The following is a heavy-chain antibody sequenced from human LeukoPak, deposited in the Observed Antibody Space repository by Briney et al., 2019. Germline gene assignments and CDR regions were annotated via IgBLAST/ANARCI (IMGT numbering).Heavy chain of an antibody. V-gene: IGHV4-34*01. CDR2: INHSGST. Sequence: KASETLSLTCAVYGGSFSGYYWSWIRQPPGKGLEWIGEINHSGSTNYNPSLKSRVTISVDTSKNQFSLKLSSVTAADTAVYYCARGRPRYSSSWYGPWYFDLWGRGTLVTVSS. D-gene: IGHD6-13*01. J-gene: IGHJ2*01. CDR3: ARGRPRYSSSWYGPWYFDL. CDR1: GGSFSGYY.